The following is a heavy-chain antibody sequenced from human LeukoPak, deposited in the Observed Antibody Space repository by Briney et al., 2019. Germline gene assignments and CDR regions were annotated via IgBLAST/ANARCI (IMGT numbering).Heavy chain of an antibody. CDR2: IHYSGST. V-gene: IGHV4-59*08. D-gene: IGHD6-19*01. CDR1: GGSISSYY. CDR3: ARHGWHYYGMDV. Sequence: PSETLSLTCTVSGGSISSYYWSWIRQPPGKGLEWIGYIHYSGSTNYNPSLKSRVTISVDTSKNQFSLKLSSVTAADTAMYYCARHGWHYYGMDVWGQGTTVTVSS. J-gene: IGHJ6*02.